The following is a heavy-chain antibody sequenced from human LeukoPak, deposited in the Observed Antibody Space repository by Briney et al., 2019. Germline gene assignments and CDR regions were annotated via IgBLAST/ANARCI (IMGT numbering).Heavy chain of an antibody. Sequence: GGSLRLSCAASGFTFSSYAMSWVRQAPGKGLEWVSAISGSGGSTYYADSVKGRVTISRDNSKNTLYLQMNTLRAEDTAVYCCAKDRPLAAAWEDYWGQGTLVTVSS. CDR2: ISGSGGST. V-gene: IGHV3-23*01. CDR3: AKDRPLAAAWEDY. CDR1: GFTFSSYA. D-gene: IGHD6-13*01. J-gene: IGHJ4*02.